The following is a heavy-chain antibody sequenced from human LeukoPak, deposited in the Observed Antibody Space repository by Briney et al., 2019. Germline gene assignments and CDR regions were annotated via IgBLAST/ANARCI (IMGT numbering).Heavy chain of an antibody. J-gene: IGHJ4*02. Sequence: GGSLRLSCAASGFTFSSYAMSWFRQAPGEGLEWVSSISGGGGNTYYADSVKGRFTISRDNSKNTLYLQMNSLRAEDTAVYYCAKDGEDSSSYRYYFDYWGQGTLVTVSS. CDR2: ISGGGGNT. CDR3: AKDGEDSSSYRYYFDY. CDR1: GFTFSSYA. V-gene: IGHV3-23*01. D-gene: IGHD3-22*01.